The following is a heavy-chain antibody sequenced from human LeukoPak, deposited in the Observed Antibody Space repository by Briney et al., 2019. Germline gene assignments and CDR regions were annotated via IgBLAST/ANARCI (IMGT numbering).Heavy chain of an antibody. CDR3: ARGGYINGYDY. V-gene: IGHV1-18*01. J-gene: IGHJ4*02. D-gene: IGHD5-18*01. CDR2: ISPNDGNT. CDR1: GYTFTNYG. Sequence: ASVKVSCKAPGYTFTNYGVSWVRQAPGEGLEWMGWISPNDGNTNFARKLQGRVTMTTDASTSTAYMELRSLRSDDTAVYYCARGGYINGYDYWGQGTLVTVSS.